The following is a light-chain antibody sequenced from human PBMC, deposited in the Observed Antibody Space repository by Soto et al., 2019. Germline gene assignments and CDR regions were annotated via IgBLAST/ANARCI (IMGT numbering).Light chain of an antibody. J-gene: IGKJ1*01. V-gene: IGKV1-5*03. Sequence: DIQMTQSPSTLSASVGDRVTITCRPSRSVSSWLAWYQQKPGKAPRLLIQKTSDLISGVPSRFSGRGSGAEFTLTIDSLQPDDFARYYCQQLGTCGQGTKV. CDR3: QQLGT. CDR2: KTS. CDR1: RSVSSW.